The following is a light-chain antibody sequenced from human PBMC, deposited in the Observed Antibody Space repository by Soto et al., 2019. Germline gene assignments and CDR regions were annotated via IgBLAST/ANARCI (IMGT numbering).Light chain of an antibody. J-gene: IGKJ4*01. Sequence: EIVLTQSPGTLSVSPGERATLSCRASQSVGRNYLAWYQQKPGQAPRLLIYGASNSANGIPDRFSGSASGTDFTLTISRLEPEDFAVYYCQQYASSPLTFGGGTKVETK. V-gene: IGKV3-20*01. CDR3: QQYASSPLT. CDR2: GAS. CDR1: QSVGRNY.